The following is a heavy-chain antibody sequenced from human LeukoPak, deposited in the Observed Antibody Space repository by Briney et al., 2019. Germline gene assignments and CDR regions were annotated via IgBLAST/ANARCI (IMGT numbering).Heavy chain of an antibody. V-gene: IGHV1-46*01. CDR1: GYTFTSYY. J-gene: IGHJ4*02. CDR2: INPSGGST. CDR3: ARSFTIFGVVTHTPFDY. Sequence: ASVKVSCKASGYTFTSYYIHWVRQAPGQGLEWMGIINPSGGSTSYAQKFQSRVTMTRDTSTSTVYMELSSLRSEDTAVYYCARSFTIFGVVTHTPFDYWGQGTLVTVSS. D-gene: IGHD3-3*01.